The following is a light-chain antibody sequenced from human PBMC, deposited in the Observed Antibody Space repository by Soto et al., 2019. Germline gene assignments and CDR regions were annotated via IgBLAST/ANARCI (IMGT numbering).Light chain of an antibody. J-gene: IGLJ1*01. CDR2: DVS. CDR3: SSYTSSSTL. V-gene: IGLV2-14*03. CDR1: SSDVGGYKY. Sequence: SVLTQPASVSGSPGQSITISCTGTSSDVGGYKYVSWYQQHPSKAPKLMIYDVSNRPSGVSNRFSGSKSGNTASLTISGLQAEDEADYYCSSYTSSSTLFGTGTKVTVL.